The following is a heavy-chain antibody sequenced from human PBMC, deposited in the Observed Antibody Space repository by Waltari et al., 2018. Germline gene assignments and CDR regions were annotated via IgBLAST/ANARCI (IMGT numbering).Heavy chain of an antibody. CDR2: FNWKSGTQ. CDR3: HLGRGPTLFYYMDL. D-gene: IGHD1-1*01. J-gene: IGHJ6*03. Sequence: EVHLVESGGGLVQPGGSLRLACAASVFNFDDYAIHWFRLGPGKGLEWVSSFNWKSGTQGYADSVKGRFTISRDSAQNSLNLEMSSLRPEDTGFYYGHLGRGPTLFYYMDLWGKGTTVTVSS. V-gene: IGHV3-9*01. CDR1: VFNFDDYA.